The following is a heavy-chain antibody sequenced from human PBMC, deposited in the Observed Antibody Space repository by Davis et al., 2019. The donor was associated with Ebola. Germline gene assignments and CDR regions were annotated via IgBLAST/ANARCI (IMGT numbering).Heavy chain of an antibody. D-gene: IGHD3-10*01. V-gene: IGHV1-18*04. CDR1: GYTFTSYG. J-gene: IGHJ4*02. Sequence: AASVKVSCKTSGYTFTSYGITWVRQAPGQGLEWMGWINPHNGNTNYAQNVQGRVTMTTDTSTSTAYMEVGILRSDDTAVYYCARLERGYWGQGTLVTVSS. CDR2: INPHNGNT. CDR3: ARLERGY.